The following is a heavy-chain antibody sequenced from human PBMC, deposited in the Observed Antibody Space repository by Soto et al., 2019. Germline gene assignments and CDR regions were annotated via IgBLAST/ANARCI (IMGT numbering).Heavy chain of an antibody. CDR1: GGSVSSDSYY. Sequence: QVQLQESGPGLVKPSETLSLTCTVSGGSVSSDSYYWIWIRQPPGKGLEWIGDIYNSGITSYNASLKARVPISVDPSKNQFSLRLSSVTAADTAVYYCARGGGVLMPAAVGYWGQGALVTVSS. CDR2: IYNSGIT. D-gene: IGHD2-2*01. J-gene: IGHJ4*02. CDR3: ARGGGVLMPAAVGY. V-gene: IGHV4-61*01.